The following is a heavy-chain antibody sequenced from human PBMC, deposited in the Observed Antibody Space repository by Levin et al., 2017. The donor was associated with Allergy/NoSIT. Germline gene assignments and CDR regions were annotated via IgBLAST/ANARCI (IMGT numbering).Heavy chain of an antibody. CDR2: ISSRGNTI. Sequence: GGSLRLSCAASGFIFSSYEMNWVRQAPGKGLEWVSYISSRGNTIYYADSVKGRFSISRDNAKNSLYLQMNNLRAEDTAVYYCARRYGSCSTSCYSPFDYWGQGTLVTVSS. CDR3: ARRYGSCSTSCYSPFDY. D-gene: IGHD2-2*01. CDR1: GFIFSSYE. J-gene: IGHJ4*02. V-gene: IGHV3-48*03.